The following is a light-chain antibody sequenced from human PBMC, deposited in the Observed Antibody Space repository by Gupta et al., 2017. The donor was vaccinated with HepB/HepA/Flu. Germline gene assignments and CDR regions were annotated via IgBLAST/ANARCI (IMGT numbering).Light chain of an antibody. V-gene: IGKV2-28*01. Sequence: DIVMTQSPLSLPVTPGEPASISCRSSQSLLHSNGYNYLDWYLQKPGQSPQLLLSLGSNRASGVPDRFSGSGSGTDFTLKISRVEAEDVGVYYCMQALQTPWTFGQGAKVEIK. CDR1: QSLLHSNGYNY. J-gene: IGKJ1*01. CDR2: LGS. CDR3: MQALQTPWT.